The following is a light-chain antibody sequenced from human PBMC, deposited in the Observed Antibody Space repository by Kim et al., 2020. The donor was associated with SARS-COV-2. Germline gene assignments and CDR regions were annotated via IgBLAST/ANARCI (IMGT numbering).Light chain of an antibody. CDR2: QDS. CDR1: KLGDKY. V-gene: IGLV3-1*01. Sequence: VSPGQTASRTCSGDKLGDKYACWYQQKPGQSPVLVIYQDSKRPSGIPERFSGSNSGNTATLTISGTQAMDEADYYCQAWDSSTVVFGGGTQLTVL. J-gene: IGLJ2*01. CDR3: QAWDSSTVV.